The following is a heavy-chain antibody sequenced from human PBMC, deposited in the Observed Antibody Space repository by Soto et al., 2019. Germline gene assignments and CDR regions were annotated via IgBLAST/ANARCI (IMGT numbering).Heavy chain of an antibody. J-gene: IGHJ4*02. CDR3: ARVECSGGSCPLFDY. D-gene: IGHD2-15*01. V-gene: IGHV1-18*01. Sequence: GASVKVSCKASGYTFTSYGISWVRQAPGQGLEWMGWISAYNGNTNYAQKLQGRVTMTTDTSTSTAYMELRSLRSDDTAVYYCARVECSGGSCPLFDYWGQGTLVTSPQ. CDR2: ISAYNGNT. CDR1: GYTFTSYG.